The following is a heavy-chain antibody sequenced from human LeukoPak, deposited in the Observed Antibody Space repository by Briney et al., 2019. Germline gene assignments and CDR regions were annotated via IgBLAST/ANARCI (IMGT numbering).Heavy chain of an antibody. D-gene: IGHD3-3*01. Sequence: QSGGSLRLSCAASGFTFSSYWMSWVRQAPGKGLEWVANIKQDGSEKYYADSVKGRFTISRDNSKNTLYLQMNSLRAEDTAVYYCAKDSSTYYDFWSGYYYWGQGTLVTVSS. V-gene: IGHV3-7*01. CDR3: AKDSSTYYDFWSGYYY. CDR1: GFTFSSYW. J-gene: IGHJ4*02. CDR2: IKQDGSEK.